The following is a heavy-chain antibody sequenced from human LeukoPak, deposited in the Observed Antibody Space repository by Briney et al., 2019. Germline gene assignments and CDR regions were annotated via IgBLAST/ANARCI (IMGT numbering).Heavy chain of an antibody. D-gene: IGHD5-12*01. Sequence: GGSLRLSCAVSGFNFGSFEMNWVRQAPGKGLEWVSKISSSSRSINYADTLKGRITISRDNAKNELYLQMNSLRAEDTAVYYCARNRDIVAYFDFWGRGTLVAVSS. V-gene: IGHV3-48*03. CDR1: GFNFGSFE. J-gene: IGHJ4*02. CDR2: ISSSSRSI. CDR3: ARNRDIVAYFDF.